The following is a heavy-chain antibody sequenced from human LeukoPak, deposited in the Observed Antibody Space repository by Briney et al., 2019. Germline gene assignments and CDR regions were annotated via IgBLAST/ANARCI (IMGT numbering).Heavy chain of an antibody. CDR3: ATVSSSGWYTPDFDY. Sequence: ASVKVSCKASGYTFTGYYMHWVRQAPGQGLEWMGWINPNSGGTNYAQKFQGRVTMTRDTSISTAYMELSRLRSDDTAVYYCATVSSSGWYTPDFDYWGQGTLVTVSS. D-gene: IGHD6-19*01. J-gene: IGHJ4*02. V-gene: IGHV1-2*02. CDR2: INPNSGGT. CDR1: GYTFTGYY.